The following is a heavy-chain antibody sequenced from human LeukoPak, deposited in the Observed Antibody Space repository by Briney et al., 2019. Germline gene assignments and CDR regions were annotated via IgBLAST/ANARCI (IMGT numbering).Heavy chain of an antibody. CDR2: IYHSGST. CDR3: ARGVGSSSWYGGFDY. Sequence: SETLSLTCAVSGGSISSSNWWSWVRQPPGKGLEWIGEIYHSGSTNYNPSLKSRVTISVDKSKNQFSLKLSSVTAADTAVYYCARGVGSSSWYGGFDYWGQGTLVTVSS. D-gene: IGHD6-13*01. CDR1: GGSISSSNW. J-gene: IGHJ4*02. V-gene: IGHV4-4*02.